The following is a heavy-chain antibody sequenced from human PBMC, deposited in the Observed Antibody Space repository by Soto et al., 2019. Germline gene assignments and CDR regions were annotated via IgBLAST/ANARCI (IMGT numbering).Heavy chain of an antibody. V-gene: IGHV1-69*06. CDR3: ARGGYSSTWSNLLDRSGLDV. Sequence: QVQLVQSGAEAKKPGSSVKVSCKTSGGTFSSYAISWVRQAPGQGLDWMGGIVPLFRTTNYAQKFQGRVTITADTSTYTVYMELNGLRAGDTAVYYWARGGYSSTWSNLLDRSGLDVWGQGTTVTVSS. CDR2: IVPLFRTT. D-gene: IGHD6-13*01. CDR1: GGTFSSYA. J-gene: IGHJ6*02.